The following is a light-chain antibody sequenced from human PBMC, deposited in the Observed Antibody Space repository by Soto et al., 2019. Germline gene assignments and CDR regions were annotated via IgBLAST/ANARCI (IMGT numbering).Light chain of an antibody. CDR1: RSDIGASNS. CDR3: ISYKTDDTLG. J-gene: IGLJ1*01. CDR2: EAT. V-gene: IGLV2-14*01. Sequence: QSALTQPASVSGSPGQSITISCAGTRSDIGASNSVSWYQHLPGRSPTLIIYEATNRPSGVSERFSGSKAGDTASLTISGLQADDESEYFCISYKTDDTLGFGGGTKVTVL.